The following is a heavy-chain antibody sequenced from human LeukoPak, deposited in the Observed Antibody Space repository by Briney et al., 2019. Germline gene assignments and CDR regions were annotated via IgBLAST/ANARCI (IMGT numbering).Heavy chain of an antibody. CDR1: GYSFTNYW. D-gene: IGHD1/OR15-1a*01. V-gene: IGHV5-51*01. Sequence: GESLKISCKGSGYSFTNYWIGWVRQMPEKGLEWMGTIYPGDSDTRYSPSFQGQVTISADKSITTAYLQWSSLKASDTAMYYCARGGTVTVAHNWFDPWGQGTLVTVSS. CDR2: IYPGDSDT. CDR3: ARGGTVTVAHNWFDP. J-gene: IGHJ5*02.